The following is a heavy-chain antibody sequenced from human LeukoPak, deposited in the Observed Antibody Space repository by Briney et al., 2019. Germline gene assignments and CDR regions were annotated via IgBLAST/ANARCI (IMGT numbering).Heavy chain of an antibody. CDR2: ISYDGSNK. D-gene: IGHD1-26*01. Sequence: PGRSLRLSCAASGFTFSSYGMHWARQAPGKGLEWVAVISYDGSNKYYADSVKGRFTISRDNSKNTLYLQMNSLRAEDTAVYYCAKASGSYPYYFDYWGQGTLVTVSS. CDR3: AKASGSYPYYFDY. V-gene: IGHV3-30*18. J-gene: IGHJ4*02. CDR1: GFTFSSYG.